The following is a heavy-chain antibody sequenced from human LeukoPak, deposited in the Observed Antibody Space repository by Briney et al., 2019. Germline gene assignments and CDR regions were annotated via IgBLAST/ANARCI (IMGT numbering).Heavy chain of an antibody. V-gene: IGHV1-69*13. Sequence: ASVKVSCKASGGTFRDYPLSWVRQAPGQGLEWMGGIIPIFGTANYAQKFQGRVTITADESTSTAYMELSSLRSEDTAVYYCARDRGGYYYDSSGYPYYFDYWGQGTLVTVSS. CDR1: GGTFRDYP. CDR2: IIPIFGTA. J-gene: IGHJ4*02. D-gene: IGHD3-22*01. CDR3: ARDRGGYYYDSSGYPYYFDY.